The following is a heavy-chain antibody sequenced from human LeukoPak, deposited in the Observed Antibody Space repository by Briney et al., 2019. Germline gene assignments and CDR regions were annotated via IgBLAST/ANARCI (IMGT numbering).Heavy chain of an antibody. CDR3: AREADDYVWGSYRYEGYYFDY. CDR1: GFSFSSYE. J-gene: IGHJ4*02. CDR2: IGRSGSTV. Sequence: PGGSLRLSCAASGFSFSSYEMNWVRQAPGKGLEWVSYIGRSGSTVYYADSVKGRFTISRDNSKNTLYLKMTSLRAEDTALYYCAREADDYVWGSYRYEGYYFDYWGQGPLVTVSS. D-gene: IGHD3-16*02. V-gene: IGHV3-48*03.